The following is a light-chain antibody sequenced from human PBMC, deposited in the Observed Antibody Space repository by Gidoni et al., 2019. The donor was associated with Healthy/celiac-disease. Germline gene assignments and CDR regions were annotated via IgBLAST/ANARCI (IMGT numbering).Light chain of an antibody. V-gene: IGKV1-33*01. J-gene: IGKJ5*01. Sequence: DIQMTQSPSSLSASVGDRVTITCPASQDISNYLNWYQQKPGKASKLLIYEASNLETGGPSRFSGSGSGTVFTFTISSLQPEDIATYYCQQYDNLLFTFGQGTRLEIK. CDR1: QDISNY. CDR2: EAS. CDR3: QQYDNLLFT.